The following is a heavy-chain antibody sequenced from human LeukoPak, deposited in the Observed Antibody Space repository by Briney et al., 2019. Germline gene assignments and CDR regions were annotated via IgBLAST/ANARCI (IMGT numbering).Heavy chain of an antibody. CDR2: ISAYNGNT. J-gene: IGHJ5*02. Sequence: ASAKVSSTASGYTFTSYGISWVRQAPRQGLEWMGWISAYNGNTNYAQKLQGRVTMTTDTSTSTAYMGLRSLRSDDTAVYYCARHEYYYGSGSSPFDPWGQGTLVTVSS. CDR1: GYTFTSYG. D-gene: IGHD3-10*01. CDR3: ARHEYYYGSGSSPFDP. V-gene: IGHV1-18*01.